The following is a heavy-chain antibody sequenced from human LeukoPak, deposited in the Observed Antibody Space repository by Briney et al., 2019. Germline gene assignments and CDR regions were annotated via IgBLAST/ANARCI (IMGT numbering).Heavy chain of an antibody. J-gene: IGHJ4*02. CDR3: AREGGFYRPLDY. V-gene: IGHV4-4*02. Sequence: PSETLSLTCAVSGGSISSSNWWSWVRQPPGKGLEWIGEIYHSGSCNYNPSLKSRVTISVDKYKNELSLKLTSVTAADTAVYYCAREGGFYRPLDYSGQGTLVTVSS. CDR1: GGSISSSNW. CDR2: IYHSGSC. D-gene: IGHD3-3*01.